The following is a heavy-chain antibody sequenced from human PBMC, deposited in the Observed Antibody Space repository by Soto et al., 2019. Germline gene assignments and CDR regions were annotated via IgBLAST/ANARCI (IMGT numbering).Heavy chain of an antibody. Sequence: SETLSLTCAVSGYSISSGDYWGWIRQPPGKGLEWIGSIFHSGNAYYNPSLKSRVTISIDTSKNQFSLKLTSVTATDTAVYYCARDTGSGMDYFDFWGQGTLVTVSS. CDR1: GYSISSGDY. J-gene: IGHJ4*02. V-gene: IGHV4-38-2*02. D-gene: IGHD6-19*01. CDR3: ARDTGSGMDYFDF. CDR2: IFHSGNA.